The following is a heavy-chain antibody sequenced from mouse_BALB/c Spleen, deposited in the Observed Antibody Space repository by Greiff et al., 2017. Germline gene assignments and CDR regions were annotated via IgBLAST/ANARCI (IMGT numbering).Heavy chain of an antibody. D-gene: IGHD2-4*01. V-gene: IGHV1-82*01. J-gene: IGHJ2*01. CDR1: GYAFSSSW. CDR2: IYPGDGDT. Sequence: QVQLKQSGPELVKPGASVKISCKASGYAFSSSWMNWVKQRPGQGLEWIGRIYPGDGDTNYNGKFKGKATLTADKSSSTAYMQLSSLTSVDSAVYFCARSGLRDEGDDWGQGTTLTVAS. CDR3: ARSGLRDEGDD.